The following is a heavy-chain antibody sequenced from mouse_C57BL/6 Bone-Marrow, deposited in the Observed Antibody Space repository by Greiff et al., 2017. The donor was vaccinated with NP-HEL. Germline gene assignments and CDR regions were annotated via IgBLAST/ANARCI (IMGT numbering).Heavy chain of an antibody. Sequence: VQLQQPGAELVKPGASVKLSCKASGYTFTSYWMHWVKQRPGQGLEWIGMIHPNSGSTNYNEKFKSKATLTVDKSSSTAYMRRSSLTSEDSAVYYWARGITTGVGGGWYFDVWGTGTTVTVSS. J-gene: IGHJ1*03. CDR2: IHPNSGST. CDR1: GYTFTSYW. V-gene: IGHV1-64*01. D-gene: IGHD1-1*01. CDR3: ARGITTGVGGGWYFDV.